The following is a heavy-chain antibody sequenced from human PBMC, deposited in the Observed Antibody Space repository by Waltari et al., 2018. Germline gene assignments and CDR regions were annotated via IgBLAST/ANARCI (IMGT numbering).Heavy chain of an antibody. CDR1: GYTFPGHW. CDR2: IYPGDSDT. CDR3: ARAEAPYYFDY. V-gene: IGHV5-51*01. J-gene: IGHJ4*02. Sequence: EVQLVQSGAEVKKPGDSLKISCRGSGYTFPGHWIGWARQMPGKGLEWMGFIYPGDSDTRSSPSFQGQVTISPDRSISTADLQGTNLKASDTAMYYCARAEAPYYFDYWGQGTLVTVSS.